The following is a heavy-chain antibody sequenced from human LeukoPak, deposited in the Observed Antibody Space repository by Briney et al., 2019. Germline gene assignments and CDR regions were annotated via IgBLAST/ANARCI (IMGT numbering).Heavy chain of an antibody. CDR3: AKGSRYYYDSSGSLDY. J-gene: IGHJ4*02. CDR2: ISGSGGST. CDR1: GFTFSSYA. Sequence: GGSLRLSCAASGFTFSSYAVSWVRQAPGKGLEWVSGISGSGGSTYYADSVKGRFTISRDNSKNTLYLQMNSLRAEDTAVYYCAKGSRYYYDSSGSLDYWGQGTLVTVSS. D-gene: IGHD3-22*01. V-gene: IGHV3-23*01.